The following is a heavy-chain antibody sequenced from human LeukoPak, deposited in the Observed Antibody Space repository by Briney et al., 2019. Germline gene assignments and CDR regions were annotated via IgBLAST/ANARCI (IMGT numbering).Heavy chain of an antibody. CDR3: ARMGYCSSTSCLRGYYFDY. D-gene: IGHD2-2*01. Sequence: SVKVSCKAAGGAFSSYAISWVRQAPGQGLEWMGGIIPILGIANYAQKFQGRVTITADKSTSTAYMELSSLRSEDTAVYYCARMGYCSSTSCLRGYYFDYWGQRTLVTVSS. CDR2: IIPILGIA. V-gene: IGHV1-69*10. CDR1: GGAFSSYA. J-gene: IGHJ4*02.